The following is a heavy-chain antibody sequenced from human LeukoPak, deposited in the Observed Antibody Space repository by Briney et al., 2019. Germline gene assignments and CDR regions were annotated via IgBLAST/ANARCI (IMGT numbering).Heavy chain of an antibody. D-gene: IGHD2-2*01. CDR3: ARHDWGYCSSTSCFDLDAFDI. Sequence: PGGSLRLSCAASGFTFSSYWMSWARQAPGKGLEWVANIKQDGSEKYYVDSVKGRFTISRDNAKNSLYLQMNSLRAEDTAVYYCARHDWGYCSSTSCFDLDAFDIWGQGTMVTVSS. J-gene: IGHJ3*02. V-gene: IGHV3-7*01. CDR2: IKQDGSEK. CDR1: GFTFSSYW.